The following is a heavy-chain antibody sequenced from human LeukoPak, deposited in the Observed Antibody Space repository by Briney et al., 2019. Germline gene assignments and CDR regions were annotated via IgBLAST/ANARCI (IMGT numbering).Heavy chain of an antibody. D-gene: IGHD6-13*01. V-gene: IGHV4-59*01. CDR3: ARGYLGIAAAGTFNYFDY. Sequence: PSETLSLTCTVSGGSLTSYYWSWIRQPPGKGLEWIGYIYYSGSTNYNPSLKSRVTISVDTSKNQFSLKLSSVTAADTAVYYCARGYLGIAAAGTFNYFDYWGQGTLVTVSS. J-gene: IGHJ4*02. CDR2: IYYSGST. CDR1: GGSLTSYY.